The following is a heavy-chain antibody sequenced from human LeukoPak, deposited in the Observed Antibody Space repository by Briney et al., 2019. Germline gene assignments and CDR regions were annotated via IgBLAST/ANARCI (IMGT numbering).Heavy chain of an antibody. Sequence: GGSLRLSCAASGFTFSSYWMHWVRQAPGKGLEWVSSIRWNSDNIEYADSVKGRFTISRGNAKKSLYLQMNRLRVEDTALYYCATGGPVWASDSSGYIRWGQGTLVIVSS. V-gene: IGHV3-9*01. CDR2: IRWNSDNI. D-gene: IGHD3-22*01. J-gene: IGHJ4*02. CDR1: GFTFSSYW. CDR3: ATGGPVWASDSSGYIR.